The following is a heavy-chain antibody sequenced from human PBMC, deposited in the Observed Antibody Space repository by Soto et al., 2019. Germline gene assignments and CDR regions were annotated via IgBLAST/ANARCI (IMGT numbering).Heavy chain of an antibody. D-gene: IGHD2-21*02. J-gene: IGHJ2*01. V-gene: IGHV1-69*13. CDR1: GGTFSSYA. CDR3: ASATYCGGYCHDWYFDL. Sequence: SVKVSCKASGGTFSSYAISWVRQAPGQGLEWMGGIIPIFGTANYAQKFQGRVTITADESTSTAYMELSSLRSEDTAVYYCASATYCGGYCHDWYFDLWGRGTLVTVSS. CDR2: IIPIFGTA.